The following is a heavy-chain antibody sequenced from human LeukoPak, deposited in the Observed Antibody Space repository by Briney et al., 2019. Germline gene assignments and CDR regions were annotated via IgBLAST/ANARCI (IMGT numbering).Heavy chain of an antibody. Sequence: GGSLRLSCAASGFTFSNAWMSWVRQAPGKGLEWVGRIKSRTDGGTTDYAAPVKGRFTTSRDDSKNTLYLQMNSLKTEDTAVYYCTTDTLMTAYDYWGQGTLVTVSS. CDR2: IKSRTDGGTT. CDR1: GFTFSNAW. J-gene: IGHJ4*02. V-gene: IGHV3-15*01. CDR3: TTDTLMTAYDY. D-gene: IGHD2-21*02.